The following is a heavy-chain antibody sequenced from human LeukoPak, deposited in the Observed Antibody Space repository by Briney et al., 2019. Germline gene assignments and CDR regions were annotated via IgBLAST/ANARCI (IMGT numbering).Heavy chain of an antibody. CDR1: GFTFSSYS. CDR2: ISSSSSYI. CDR3: ARDRVLRFLEWPDAFDI. V-gene: IGHV3-21*01. J-gene: IGHJ3*02. Sequence: PGGSLRLSCAASGFTFSSYSMNWVRQAPGKGLEWVSSISSSSSYIYYADSVKGRFTISRDNGKNSLYLQMNSLRAEDTAVYYCARDRVLRFLEWPDAFDIWGQGTMVTVSS. D-gene: IGHD3-3*01.